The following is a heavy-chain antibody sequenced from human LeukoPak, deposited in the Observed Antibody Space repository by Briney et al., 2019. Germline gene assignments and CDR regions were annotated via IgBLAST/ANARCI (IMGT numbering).Heavy chain of an antibody. J-gene: IGHJ3*02. CDR1: GYSLTSYW. D-gene: IGHD1-14*01. V-gene: IGHV5-51*01. Sequence: GESLKISCKGSGYSLTSYWIGWVRQMPGKGLEWMGIIYPGDSDTRYSPSFQGQVTISADKSISTAYLQWSSLKASDTAMYYCARPSPHLATPESFAFDIWGQGTMVTVSS. CDR2: IYPGDSDT. CDR3: ARPSPHLATPESFAFDI.